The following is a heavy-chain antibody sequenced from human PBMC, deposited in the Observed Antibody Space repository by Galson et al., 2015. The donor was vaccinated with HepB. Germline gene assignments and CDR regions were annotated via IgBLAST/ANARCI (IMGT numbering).Heavy chain of an antibody. Sequence: SLRLSCAASGFAFNNAWMNWVRQAPGKGLEWVGRLKSKTDGGTTEYAAPAKGRFTISRDDSRNTLYLQMHSLKTDDTAVYYCTTDVYFSSYWSWLDPWGQGTLVTVSS. D-gene: IGHD2-2*01. CDR3: TTDVYFSSYWSWLDP. CDR2: LKSKTDGGTT. V-gene: IGHV3-15*01. J-gene: IGHJ5*02. CDR1: GFAFNNAW.